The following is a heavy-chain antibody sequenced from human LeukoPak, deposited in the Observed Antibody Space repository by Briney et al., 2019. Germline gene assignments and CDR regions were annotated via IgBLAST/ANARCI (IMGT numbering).Heavy chain of an antibody. CDR2: ISGSGGST. CDR1: GFTFNSYG. CDR3: AELGITMIGGV. V-gene: IGHV3-23*01. Sequence: HPGGSLRLSCEASGFTFNSYGMSWVRQAPGKGLEWVSAISGSGGSTYYADSVKGRFTISRDNAKNSLYLQMNSLRAEDTAVYYCAELGITMIGGVWGKGTTVTISS. J-gene: IGHJ6*04. D-gene: IGHD3-10*02.